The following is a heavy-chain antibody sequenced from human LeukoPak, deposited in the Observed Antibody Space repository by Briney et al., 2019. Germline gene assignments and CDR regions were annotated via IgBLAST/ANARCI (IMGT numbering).Heavy chain of an antibody. CDR2: ISYDGSNK. CDR3: AKNSRSTAL. Sequence: PGGSLRPSCAASGFTFSNYGMHWVRQAPGKGLEWVSVISYDGSNKYYADSVKGRFTISRDNSKNTLYLQMNSLRAEDTAMYYCAKNSRSTALWGQGTLVTVSS. J-gene: IGHJ4*02. V-gene: IGHV3-30*18. D-gene: IGHD2-21*02. CDR1: GFTFSNYG.